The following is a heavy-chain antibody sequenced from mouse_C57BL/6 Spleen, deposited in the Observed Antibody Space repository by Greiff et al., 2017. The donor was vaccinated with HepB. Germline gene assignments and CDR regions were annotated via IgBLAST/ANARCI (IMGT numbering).Heavy chain of an antibody. Sequence: VQLKESEGGLVQPGSSMKLSCTASGFTFSDYYMAWVRQVPEKGLEWVANINYDGSSTYYLDSLKSRFIISRDNAKNILYLQMSSLKSEDTATYYCARAGYYDGGYFDVWGTGTTVTVSS. CDR3: ARAGYYDGGYFDV. CDR1: GFTFSDYY. V-gene: IGHV5-16*01. J-gene: IGHJ1*03. CDR2: INYDGSST. D-gene: IGHD1-1*01.